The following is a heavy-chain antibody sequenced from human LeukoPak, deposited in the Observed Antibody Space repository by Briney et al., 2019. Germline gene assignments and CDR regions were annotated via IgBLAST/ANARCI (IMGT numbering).Heavy chain of an antibody. V-gene: IGHV3-23*01. CDR2: ISGSGGST. CDR3: AKVTSTRITIFGVVPPYGMDV. J-gene: IGHJ6*02. Sequence: GGSLRLSCAASGFTFSSYAMSWVRQAPGKGLEWVSAISGSGGSTYYADSVKGRFTISRDNSKNTLYLQMNSLRAEDTAVYYCAKVTSTRITIFGVVPPYGMDVWGQGTTVTVSS. CDR1: GFTFSSYA. D-gene: IGHD3-3*01.